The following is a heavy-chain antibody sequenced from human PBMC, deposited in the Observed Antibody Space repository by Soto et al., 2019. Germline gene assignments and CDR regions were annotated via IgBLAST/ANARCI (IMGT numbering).Heavy chain of an antibody. V-gene: IGHV1-24*01. CDR1: GGTFSSYA. CDR3: ATGTYYYDSSGYGY. Sequence: ASVKVSCKASGGTFSSYAISWVRRAPGKGLEWMGGFDPEDGETIYAQKFQGRVTMTEDTSTDTAYMELSSLRSEDTAVYYCATGTYYYDSSGYGYWGQGTLVTVSS. D-gene: IGHD3-22*01. CDR2: FDPEDGET. J-gene: IGHJ4*02.